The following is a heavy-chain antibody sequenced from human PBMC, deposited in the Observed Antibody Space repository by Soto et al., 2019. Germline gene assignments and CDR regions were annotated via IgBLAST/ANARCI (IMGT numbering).Heavy chain of an antibody. CDR2: IGGDAVTT. Sequence: GALRLSCSASGVSFVSYSMTWVRQAPGKGLEWFSVIGGDAVTTYYADSVKGRFTVSRDNSKNTVHLQMNSLRAEDTAVYYCAKALYSSTYSRGMDVWGQGTTVTVSS. J-gene: IGHJ6*02. CDR3: AKALYSSTYSRGMDV. D-gene: IGHD6-19*01. V-gene: IGHV3-23*01. CDR1: GVSFVSYS.